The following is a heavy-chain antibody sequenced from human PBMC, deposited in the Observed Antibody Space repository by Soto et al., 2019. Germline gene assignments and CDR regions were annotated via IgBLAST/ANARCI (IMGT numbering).Heavy chain of an antibody. Sequence: GASVKVSCKASGYTFTDYGISWVRQAPGQGLEWMGWISGNNGASNYAQKFQGRVTMTLDTSTSTAYMELRSLRTDDTAVYYCAREQKYFRVSGNWFGPWGQGTLVTVSS. CDR2: ISGNNGAS. D-gene: IGHD2-2*01. V-gene: IGHV1-18*04. J-gene: IGHJ5*02. CDR3: AREQKYFRVSGNWFGP. CDR1: GYTFTDYG.